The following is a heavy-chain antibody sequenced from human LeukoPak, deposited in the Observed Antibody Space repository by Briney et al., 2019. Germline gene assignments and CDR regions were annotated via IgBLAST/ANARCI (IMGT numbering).Heavy chain of an antibody. CDR2: INPNSGGT. CDR1: GYTFTGYY. Sequence: ASVKVSCKASGYTFTGYYMHWVRQAPGQGLEWMGWINPNSGGTNYAQKFQGRVTMTRDTSISTAYMELSRLRSDDTAVYYCARDRVYYDILTGAADAFDIWGQGTMVTVSS. CDR3: ARDRVYYDILTGAADAFDI. J-gene: IGHJ3*02. V-gene: IGHV1-2*02. D-gene: IGHD3-9*01.